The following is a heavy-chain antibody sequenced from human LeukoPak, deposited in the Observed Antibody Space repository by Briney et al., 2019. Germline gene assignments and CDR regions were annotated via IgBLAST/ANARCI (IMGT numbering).Heavy chain of an antibody. CDR3: AKEYTAMALDY. CDR2: ISYDGSNK. V-gene: IGHV3-30*18. D-gene: IGHD5-18*01. CDR1: GFTFSSYG. J-gene: IGHJ4*02. Sequence: GGSLRLSCAASGFTFSSYGMHWVRQAPGKGLEWVAVISYDGSNKYYTDSVKGRFTISRDNSKNTLYLQMNSLRAEDTAVYYCAKEYTAMALDYWGQGTLVTASS.